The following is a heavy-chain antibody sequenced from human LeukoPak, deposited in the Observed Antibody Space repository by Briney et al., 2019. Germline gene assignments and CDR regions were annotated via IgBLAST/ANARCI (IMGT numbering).Heavy chain of an antibody. J-gene: IGHJ6*03. CDR1: GGSISSGGYY. V-gene: IGHV4-30-2*01. D-gene: IGHD2-2*02. Sequence: SQTLFLTCSVSGGSISSGGYYWSWIRQPPGKGLEWIGYIYHSGSTYYNPSLKSRVTISVDRSKNQFSLKLSSVTAADTAVYYCARVTCSSTSCYTDYYYYYMDVWGKGTTVTVSS. CDR3: ARVTCSSTSCYTDYYYYYMDV. CDR2: IYHSGST.